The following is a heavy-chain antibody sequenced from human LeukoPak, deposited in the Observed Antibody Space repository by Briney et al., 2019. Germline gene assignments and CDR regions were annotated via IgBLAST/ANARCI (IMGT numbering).Heavy chain of an antibody. CDR1: GFTFSSYA. V-gene: IGHV3-30*04. Sequence: GRSLRLSCAASGFTFSSYAMHWVRQAPGKGLEWVAVISCDGSNKYYADSVKGRFTISRDNSKNTLYLQMNSLRAEDTAVYYCARESYGAFDIWGQGTMVTVSS. CDR2: ISCDGSNK. J-gene: IGHJ3*02. D-gene: IGHD3-10*01. CDR3: ARESYGAFDI.